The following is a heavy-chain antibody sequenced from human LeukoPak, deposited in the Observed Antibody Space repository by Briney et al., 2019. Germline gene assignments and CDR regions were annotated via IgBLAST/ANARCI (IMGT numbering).Heavy chain of an antibody. J-gene: IGHJ4*02. D-gene: IGHD3-22*01. V-gene: IGHV4-38-2*01. CDR3: ARSRDYYDSSGFEY. CDR1: GYSISSGYY. Sequence: PSETLSLTCAVSGYSISSGYYWGWIRQPPGKGLEWIGSIYHSGSTYYNPSPKSRVTISVDTSKNQFSLKLSSVTAADTAVYYCARSRDYYDSSGFEYWGQGTLVTVSS. CDR2: IYHSGST.